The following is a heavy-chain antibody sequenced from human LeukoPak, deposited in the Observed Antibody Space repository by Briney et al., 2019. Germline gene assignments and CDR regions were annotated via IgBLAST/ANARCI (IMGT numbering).Heavy chain of an antibody. CDR3: AKATGYLL. J-gene: IGHJ4*02. CDR1: GFTFSSYG. Sequence: GGTLGLSCAASGFTFSSYGMAWVRQAPGKGLEWVSTISNSDGSTYYADSVKGRFSISRDNAENTLYLQMNSLRADDTAVYYCAKATGYLLWGQGTLVTVSS. V-gene: IGHV3-23*01. D-gene: IGHD1-14*01. CDR2: ISNSDGST.